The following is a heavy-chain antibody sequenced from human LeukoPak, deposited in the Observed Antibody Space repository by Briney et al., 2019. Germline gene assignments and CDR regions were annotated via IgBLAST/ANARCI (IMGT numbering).Heavy chain of an antibody. D-gene: IGHD1-26*01. J-gene: IGHJ4*02. Sequence: SETLSLTCTVSGGSISSSSYYWGWIRQPPGKGLEWIGSIYYSVSTYYNPSLKSRVTISVDTSKNQFSLKLSSVTAADTAVYYCADLGIVGATKGDYWGQGTLVTVSS. CDR1: GGSISSSSYY. CDR3: ADLGIVGATKGDY. CDR2: IYYSVST. V-gene: IGHV4-39*01.